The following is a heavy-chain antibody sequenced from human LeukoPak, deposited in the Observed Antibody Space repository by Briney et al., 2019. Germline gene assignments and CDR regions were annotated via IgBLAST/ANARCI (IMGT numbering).Heavy chain of an antibody. Sequence: GGSLRLSCAASGFTFSSYSMNWVRQAPGKGLEWVSSISSSSSYIYYADSVKGRFTISRDNAKNSLYLQMNSLRAEDTAVYYCAGGDSSSPYYFDYWGQGTLVTVSS. D-gene: IGHD6-6*01. J-gene: IGHJ4*02. CDR3: AGGDSSSPYYFDY. CDR1: GFTFSSYS. CDR2: ISSSSSYI. V-gene: IGHV3-21*01.